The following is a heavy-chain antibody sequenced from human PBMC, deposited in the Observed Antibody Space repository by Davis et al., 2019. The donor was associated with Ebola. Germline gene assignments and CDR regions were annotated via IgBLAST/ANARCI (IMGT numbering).Heavy chain of an antibody. CDR3: ARIARGSGSYVDQ. CDR1: AFSVKDVC. V-gene: IGHV3-30*03. D-gene: IGHD3-10*01. J-gene: IGHJ4*02. Sequence: GESLKISCTASAFSVKDVCMGWVRQAPGKGLEWVAVISYDGSNKYYADSVKGRFTISRDNSKNTLYLQMNSLRAEDTGVYYCARIARGSGSYVDQWGQGTLVTVSS. CDR2: ISYDGSNK.